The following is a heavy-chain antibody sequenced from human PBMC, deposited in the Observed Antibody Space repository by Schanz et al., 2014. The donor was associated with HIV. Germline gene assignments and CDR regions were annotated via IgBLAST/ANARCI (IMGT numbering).Heavy chain of an antibody. D-gene: IGHD4-17*01. CDR2: MNPNSGNT. V-gene: IGHV1-8*01. Sequence: QVHLVQSGAEVKKPGASVKVSCKASGYTFTSYDINWVRQATGQGLEWMGWMNPNSGNTGFAQKFQGRVTMTRNTSINTAYMEVSGLKSEDTAVYYCARGRETVTTYFDFWGQGTLVTVSS. J-gene: IGHJ4*02. CDR3: ARGRETVTTYFDF. CDR1: GYTFTSYD.